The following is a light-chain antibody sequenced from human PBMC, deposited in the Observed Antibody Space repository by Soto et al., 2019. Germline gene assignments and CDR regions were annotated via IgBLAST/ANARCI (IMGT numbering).Light chain of an antibody. Sequence: DIQMTQSPSSLSASVGDRVTISCQASHDSRIYLTWYQQKPGEAPMVRIDDASTLDTGVPSRFSGSGSGTYSPLTISSLQPEEIATYHCQQYENLPYTFGQGTKLEIK. V-gene: IGKV1-33*01. CDR2: DAS. CDR3: QQYENLPYT. CDR1: HDSRIY. J-gene: IGKJ2*01.